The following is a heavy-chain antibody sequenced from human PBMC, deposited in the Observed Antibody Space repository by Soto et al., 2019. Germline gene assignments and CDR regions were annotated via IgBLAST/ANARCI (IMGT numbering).Heavy chain of an antibody. CDR2: MKHDGSVT. D-gene: IGHD6-6*01. V-gene: IGHV3-7*01. CDR1: GFTFCHYW. CDR3: ARIGYSSSSFDY. Sequence: GGSMRLSCAASGFTFCHYWMSWVRQAPGKGLEWVANMKHDGSVTYYMDSVKGRFTVSRDNAKNSLYLQMNSLRAEDTATYYCARIGYSSSSFDYWGQGTPVTVSS. J-gene: IGHJ4*02.